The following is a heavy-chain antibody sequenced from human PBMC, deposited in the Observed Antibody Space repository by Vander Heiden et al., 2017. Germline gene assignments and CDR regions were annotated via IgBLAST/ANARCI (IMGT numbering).Heavy chain of an antibody. CDR3: ARGSIYDSSGFDPGMDV. D-gene: IGHD3-22*01. CDR1: GANFSSYA. V-gene: IGHV1-69*01. Sequence: QLQLVQSGAEVKTPGSSVTVSCRASGANFSSYAISWVRQAPGHGLEWMGGIIPIFGTANYAQKFQGRVTITADEATSTAYMGLSSQRSEDTAVYYCARGSIYDSSGFDPGMDVWGQGTTVTGSS. J-gene: IGHJ6*02. CDR2: IIPIFGTA.